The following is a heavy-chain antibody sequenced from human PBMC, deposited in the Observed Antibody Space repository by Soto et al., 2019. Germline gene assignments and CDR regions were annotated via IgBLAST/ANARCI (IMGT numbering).Heavy chain of an antibody. D-gene: IGHD1-1*01. CDR2: ISYEGSNT. CDR1: GFSFDTYA. Sequence: QVHLLESGGGVVQPGKSLRLSCVASGFSFDTYAIHWVRQAPGKGLQWVALISYEGSNTYYADSVRVRFTISRDNSKNTLYLQMSTLRPEASGVYYCARFTPGNLLYYFSGLDVWGQGTSVTVSS. V-gene: IGHV3-30*15. J-gene: IGHJ6*02. CDR3: ARFTPGNLLYYFSGLDV.